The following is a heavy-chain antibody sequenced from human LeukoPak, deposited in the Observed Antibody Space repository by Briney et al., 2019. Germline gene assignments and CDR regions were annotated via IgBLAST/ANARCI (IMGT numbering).Heavy chain of an antibody. CDR1: GFTFSSYA. CDR2: ISHDGSNK. V-gene: IGHV3-30-3*01. J-gene: IGHJ4*02. Sequence: GGSLRLSCAASGFTFSSYAMSWVRQAPGKGLEWVAVISHDGSNKYYADSVKGRFTISRDNSKNTLYLQMNSLRAEDTAVYYCGSGNYLVYWGQGTLVTVSS. D-gene: IGHD1-26*01. CDR3: GSGNYLVY.